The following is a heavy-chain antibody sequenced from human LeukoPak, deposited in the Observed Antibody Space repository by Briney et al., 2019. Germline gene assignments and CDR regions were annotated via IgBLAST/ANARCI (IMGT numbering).Heavy chain of an antibody. CDR3: ARNGYYSADY. CDR1: GGSISSSSYY. V-gene: IGHV4-39*07. CDR2: IYYSGST. D-gene: IGHD4-17*01. Sequence: SETLSLTCTVSGGSISSSSYYWGWIRQPPGKGLEWIGSIYYSGSTYYNPSLKSRVTISVDTSKNQFSLMLTSVTAADTAVYYCARNGYYSADYRGQGTLVTVSS. J-gene: IGHJ4*02.